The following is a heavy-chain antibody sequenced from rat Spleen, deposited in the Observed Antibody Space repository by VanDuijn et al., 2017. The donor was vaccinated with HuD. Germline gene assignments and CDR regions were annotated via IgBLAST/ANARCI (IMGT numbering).Heavy chain of an antibody. CDR2: ISYDGKNP. CDR3: AREIMFYFDY. V-gene: IGHV5-29*01. Sequence: EVLLVESDGGLVQPGRSLKLSCAASRFTFSDYYMAWVRQAPTKGLEWVASISYDGKNPYYRDSVKGRFTISRDNAKNTLYLQMDSLRSEDTATYYCAREIMFYFDYWGQGVMVTVSS. CDR1: RFTFSDYY. J-gene: IGHJ2*01. D-gene: IGHD1-5*01.